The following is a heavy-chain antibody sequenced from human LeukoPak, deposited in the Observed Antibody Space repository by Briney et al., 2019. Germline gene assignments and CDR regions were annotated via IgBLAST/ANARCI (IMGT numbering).Heavy chain of an antibody. Sequence: ASVKVSCKASGYTFTGYYMHWVRQAPGQGLEWMGWINPNSGGTNYAQKFQGWVTMTRDTSISTAYMELSRLRSDDTAVYYCARWSGIAVAGTPPGYWGQGTLVTVSS. CDR2: INPNSGGT. D-gene: IGHD6-19*01. CDR1: GYTFTGYY. CDR3: ARWSGIAVAGTPPGY. J-gene: IGHJ4*02. V-gene: IGHV1-2*04.